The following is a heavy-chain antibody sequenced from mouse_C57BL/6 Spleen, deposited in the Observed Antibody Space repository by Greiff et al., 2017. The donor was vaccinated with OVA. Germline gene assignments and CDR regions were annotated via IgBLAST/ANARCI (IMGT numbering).Heavy chain of an antibody. CDR2: INPNNGGT. J-gene: IGHJ3*01. CDR1: GYTFTDYN. Sequence: EVQLQQSGPELVKPGASVKIPCKASGYTFTDYNMDWVKQSHGKSLEWIGDINPNNGGTIYNQKFKGKATLTVDKSSSTAYMELRSLTSEDTAVYYCARRKDGYLFAYWGQGTLVTVSA. V-gene: IGHV1-18*01. D-gene: IGHD2-3*01. CDR3: ARRKDGYLFAY.